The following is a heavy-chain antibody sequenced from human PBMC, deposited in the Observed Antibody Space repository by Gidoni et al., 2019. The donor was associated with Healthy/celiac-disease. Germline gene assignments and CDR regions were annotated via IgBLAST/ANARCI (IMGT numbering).Heavy chain of an antibody. Sequence: EVQLVQSGAEVKKPGESLKISCKGSGYSFTSYWIGWVRQMPGKGLEWMGIIYPGDADTKYRPSFQGQVTISADKSISTAYLQWSSLKASDTAMYYCARPYYYDSSGYREFSDAFDIWGQGTMVTVSS. J-gene: IGHJ3*02. CDR1: GYSFTSYW. CDR2: IYPGDADT. V-gene: IGHV5-51*01. CDR3: ARPYYYDSSGYREFSDAFDI. D-gene: IGHD3-22*01.